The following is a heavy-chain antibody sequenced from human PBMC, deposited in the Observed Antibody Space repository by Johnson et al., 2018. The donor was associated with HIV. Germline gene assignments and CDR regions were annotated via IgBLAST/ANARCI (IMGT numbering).Heavy chain of an antibody. V-gene: IGHV3-30*04. CDR3: ARGGARSSGYYSAFDI. D-gene: IGHD3-22*01. Sequence: QVQLVESGGGVVQPGRSLRLSCAASGFTFSSYAMHWVRQAPGKGLDWVEVISYDGSNKHYADSVKGRFTISRDNSKNTLYLQMNSLRAEDTAVYYCARGGARSSGYYSAFDIWGQGTMVTVSS. CDR2: ISYDGSNK. CDR1: GFTFSSYA. J-gene: IGHJ3*02.